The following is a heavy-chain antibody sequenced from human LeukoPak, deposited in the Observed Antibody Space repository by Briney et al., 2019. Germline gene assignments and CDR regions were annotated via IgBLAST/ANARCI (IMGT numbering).Heavy chain of an antibody. Sequence: PGGSLRLSCAASGFTFSSYWMSWVRQAPGKGLEWVANIKQDGSEKYYVDSVKGRFTISRDNAKNSLYLQMNSLRVEDTALYYCVRDAASPDFWGQGTLVTVSS. CDR1: GFTFSSYW. CDR3: VRDAASPDF. D-gene: IGHD6-25*01. CDR2: IKQDGSEK. J-gene: IGHJ4*02. V-gene: IGHV3-7*01.